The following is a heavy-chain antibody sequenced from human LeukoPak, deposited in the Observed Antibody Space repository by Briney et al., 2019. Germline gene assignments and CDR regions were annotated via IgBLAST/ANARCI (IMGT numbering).Heavy chain of an antibody. CDR1: GFTFSSYG. CDR3: AKPLDYGGNSPLGY. CDR2: ISYDGSNK. J-gene: IGHJ4*02. Sequence: PGGSLRLSCAASGFTFSSYGMHWVRQAPGKGLEWVAVISYDGSNKYYADSVKGRFTISRDNSKNTLYLQMNSLRAEDTAVYYCAKPLDYGGNSPLGYWGQGTLVTVSS. D-gene: IGHD4-23*01. V-gene: IGHV3-30*18.